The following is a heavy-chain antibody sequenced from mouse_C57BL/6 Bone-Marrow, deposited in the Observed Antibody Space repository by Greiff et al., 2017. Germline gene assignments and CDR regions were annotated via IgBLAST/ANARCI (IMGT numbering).Heavy chain of an antibody. D-gene: IGHD6-1*01. CDR3: AREDGHTTYAMDY. CDR2: IYPGSGNT. CDR1: GYTFTDYY. Sequence: VKLMESGAELVRPGASVKLSCKASGYTFTDYYINWVKQRPGQGLEWIARIYPGSGNTYYNEKFKGKATLTAEKSSSTAYMQLSSLTSEDSAVYFCAREDGHTTYAMDYWGQGTSVTVSS. V-gene: IGHV1-76*01. J-gene: IGHJ4*01.